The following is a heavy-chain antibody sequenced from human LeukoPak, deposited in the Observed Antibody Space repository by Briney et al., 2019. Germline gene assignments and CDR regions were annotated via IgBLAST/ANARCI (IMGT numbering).Heavy chain of an antibody. D-gene: IGHD3-10*01. CDR1: GGSISSYY. J-gene: IGHJ3*02. Sequence: SETLSLTCTVSGGSISSYYWSWIRQPPGKGLEWIGYIYYSGSTNYNPSLKSRVTISVDTSKNQFSLKLSSVTAADTAVYYCAREYYYGSGSYSHDAFDIWGQGTMVTVSS. V-gene: IGHV4-59*01. CDR3: AREYYYGSGSYSHDAFDI. CDR2: IYYSGST.